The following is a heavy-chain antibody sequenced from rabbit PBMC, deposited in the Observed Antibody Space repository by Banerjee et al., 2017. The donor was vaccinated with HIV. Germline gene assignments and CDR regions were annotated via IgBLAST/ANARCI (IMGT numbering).Heavy chain of an antibody. D-gene: IGHD4-1*01. V-gene: IGHV1S43*01. CDR3: ARSGRSAWFFKL. CDR1: GLDFSASYW. Sequence: QQQLEESGGGLVKPGGSLTLTCKASGLDFSASYWICWVRQAPGKGLEWIGCIYTGSGSTYYANWVNGRFTISRSTSLNTVDLKMTSLTAADPVSYFCARSGRSAWFFKLWGPVTLVTVS. J-gene: IGHJ4*01. CDR2: IYTGSGST.